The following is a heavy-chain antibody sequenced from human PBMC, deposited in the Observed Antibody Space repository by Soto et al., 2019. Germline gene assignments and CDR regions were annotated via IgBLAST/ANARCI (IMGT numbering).Heavy chain of an antibody. CDR3: TRAAWFPYLSFY. Sequence: GSLRLSCAAAGFTFSRFELHWVRQAPGKGLEWISYISSSGSTAYYASSVEGRFTISRDNANNSVYQQMDSLRAEDTALYYCTRAAWFPYLSFYWGQGALVTVSS. V-gene: IGHV3-48*03. D-gene: IGHD3-10*01. CDR2: ISSSGSTA. J-gene: IGHJ4*02. CDR1: GFTFSRFE.